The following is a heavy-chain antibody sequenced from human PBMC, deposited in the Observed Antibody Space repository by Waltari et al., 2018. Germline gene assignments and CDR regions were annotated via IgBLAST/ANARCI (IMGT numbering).Heavy chain of an antibody. V-gene: IGHV3-30*18. J-gene: IGHJ4*02. CDR3: AKGENTAVPGAEFDY. Sequence: QVQLVESGGGMVHPGRSLRLSCAVSGFTFSAYSMHWVRQAPGKGLEWVAVISYDGDKQYYLDSVEGRFTISRDNSKNTLYLQMNSLRAEDTAVYYCAKGENTAVPGAEFDYWGQGRLVTVSS. CDR1: GFTFSAYS. CDR2: ISYDGDKQ. D-gene: IGHD5-18*01.